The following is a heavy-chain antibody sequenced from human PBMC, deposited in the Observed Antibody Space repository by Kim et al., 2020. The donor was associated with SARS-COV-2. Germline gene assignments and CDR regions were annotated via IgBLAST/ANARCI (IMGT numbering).Heavy chain of an antibody. J-gene: IGHJ4*02. V-gene: IGHV3-30*18. CDR2: ISYDGSNK. CDR3: AKDGGQFGVDY. CDR1: GFTFSSYG. D-gene: IGHD3-10*01. Sequence: GGSLRLSCAASGFTFSSYGMHWVRQAPGKGLEWVAVISYDGSNKYYADSVKGRFTISRDNSKNTLYLQMNSLRAEDTAVYYCAKDGGQFGVDYWGQGTLVTVSS.